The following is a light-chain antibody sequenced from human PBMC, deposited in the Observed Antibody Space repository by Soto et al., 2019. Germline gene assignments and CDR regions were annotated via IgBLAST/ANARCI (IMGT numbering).Light chain of an antibody. CDR3: QQYGSSPPT. J-gene: IGKJ1*01. CDR1: QSVSSN. CDR2: GAS. V-gene: IGKV3-20*01. Sequence: ENVLTQSPGTLSLSPGERATLSCRASQSVSSNLAWYQQKPGQAPRLLIYGASSRATGIPDRFSGSGSGTDFTLTISRLEPEDFAVYYCQQYGSSPPTFGQGTKVDIK.